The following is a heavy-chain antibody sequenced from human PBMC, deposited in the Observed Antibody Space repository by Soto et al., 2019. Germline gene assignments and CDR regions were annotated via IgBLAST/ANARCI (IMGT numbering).Heavy chain of an antibody. V-gene: IGHV3-72*01. CDR3: VTTSWREGWWGGDSPGGYF. CDR2: TRNQANSYTT. D-gene: IGHD2-21*01. Sequence: EVQLVESGGGLVQPGGSLRLSCAASGFTFSDHYMDWVRQAPGKGLEWVGRTRNQANSYTTEYAASVKGRFTISRDDSQNSLYLQMNSLKIEDTAVYYCVTTSWREGWWGGDSPGGYFWGQGTLVTVSS. J-gene: IGHJ4*02. CDR1: GFTFSDHY.